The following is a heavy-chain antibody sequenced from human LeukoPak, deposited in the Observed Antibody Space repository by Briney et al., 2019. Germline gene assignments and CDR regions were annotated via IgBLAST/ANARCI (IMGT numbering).Heavy chain of an antibody. J-gene: IGHJ6*02. CDR3: ARDPRPLGDGVDHV. CDR2: ISTSSTYI. Sequence: PGGSLRLSCAASGFTFSSYSMNWVRQAPGKGLEWVSSISTSSTYIYYADSVKGRFTISRDNAKNSLYLQMNSLRAEDTAVYSCARDPRPLGDGVDHVWGQGTTVTVSS. D-gene: IGHD3-3*01. V-gene: IGHV3-21*01. CDR1: GFTFSSYS.